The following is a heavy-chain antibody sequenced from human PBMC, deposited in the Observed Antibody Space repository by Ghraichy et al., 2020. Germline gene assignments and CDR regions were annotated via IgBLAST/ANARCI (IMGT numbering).Heavy chain of an antibody. D-gene: IGHD5-18*01. CDR3: ASPPYSYGAYYMDV. Sequence: SVKVSCKASGGTFSSYAISWVRQAPGQGLEWMGGIIPIFGTANYAQKFQGRVTITADESTSTAYMELSSLRSEDTAVYYCASPPYSYGAYYMDVWGKGTTVTVSS. CDR2: IIPIFGTA. J-gene: IGHJ6*03. V-gene: IGHV1-69*13. CDR1: GGTFSSYA.